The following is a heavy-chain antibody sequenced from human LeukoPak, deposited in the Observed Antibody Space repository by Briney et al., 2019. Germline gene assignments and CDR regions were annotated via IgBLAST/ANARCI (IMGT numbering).Heavy chain of an antibody. CDR3: ARQGPIVVVPAPPDY. CDR2: ISAYNGNT. V-gene: IGHV1-18*01. CDR1: GYTFTSYG. Sequence: GASVKVSCKASGYTFTSYGISWVRQAPGQGLEWMGWISAYNGNTNYAQKLQGRVTMTRDTSISTAYMELSRLRSDDTAVYYCARQGPIVVVPAPPDYWGQGTLVTVSS. J-gene: IGHJ4*02. D-gene: IGHD2-2*01.